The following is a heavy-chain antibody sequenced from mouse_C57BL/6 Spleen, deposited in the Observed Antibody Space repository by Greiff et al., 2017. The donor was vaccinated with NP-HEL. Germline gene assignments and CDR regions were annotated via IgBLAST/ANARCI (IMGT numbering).Heavy chain of an antibody. CDR1: GFTFSDYY. D-gene: IGHD1-3*01. V-gene: IGHV5-16*01. CDR3: ARTKGYAMDY. Sequence: EVMLVESEGGLVQPGSSMKLSCTASGFTFSDYYMAWVRQVPEKGLEWVANINYDGSSTYYLDSLKSRFIISRDNAKNILYLQMSSLKSEDTATYYCARTKGYAMDYWGQGTSVTVSS. CDR2: INYDGSST. J-gene: IGHJ4*01.